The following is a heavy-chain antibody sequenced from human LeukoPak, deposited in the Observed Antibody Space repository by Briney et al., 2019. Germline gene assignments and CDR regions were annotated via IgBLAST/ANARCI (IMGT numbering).Heavy chain of an antibody. V-gene: IGHV3-49*04. CDR2: IRSKAYGGTT. CDR1: GFTFGDYA. CDR3: TRVQSPYPGTGGGFSDY. D-gene: IGHD3-16*01. J-gene: IGHJ4*02. Sequence: PGRSLRLSCTASGFTFGDYAMSWVRQAPGKGLEWVGFIRSKAYGGTTEYAASMKGRFTISRDDSKSIAYLQMNSLKTEDTAVYYCTRVQSPYPGTGGGFSDYWGQGTLVTVSS.